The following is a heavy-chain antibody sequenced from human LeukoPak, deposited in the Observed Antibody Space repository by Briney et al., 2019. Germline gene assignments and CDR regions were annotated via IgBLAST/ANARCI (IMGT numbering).Heavy chain of an antibody. D-gene: IGHD2-15*01. V-gene: IGHV4-34*01. CDR2: INHSGST. CDR1: GFTFSDYN. CDR3: ARGPQVVGYHYIDV. J-gene: IGHJ6*03. Sequence: SGGSLRLSCAASGFTFSDYNMSWIRQPPGKGLEWIGEINHSGSTNYNPSLKSRVTISVDTSKNQFSLHLNSVTPEDTAVYYCARGPQVVGYHYIDVWDKGTTVTVSS.